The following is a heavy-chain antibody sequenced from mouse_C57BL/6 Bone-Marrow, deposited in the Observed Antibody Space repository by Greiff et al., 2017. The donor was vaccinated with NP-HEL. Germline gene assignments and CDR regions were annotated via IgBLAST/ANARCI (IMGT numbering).Heavy chain of an antibody. CDR2: INPGSGGT. J-gene: IGHJ2*01. V-gene: IGHV1-54*01. CDR1: GYAFTNYL. CDR3: ARHYGNPFDY. Sequence: VQLQQSGAELVRPGTSVKVSCKASGYAFTNYLIEWVKQRPGQGLEWIGVINPGSGGTNYNEKFKGKATLTADKSSSTAYMQLSSLTSEDSAVYFCARHYGNPFDYWGQGTTLTVSS. D-gene: IGHD2-1*01.